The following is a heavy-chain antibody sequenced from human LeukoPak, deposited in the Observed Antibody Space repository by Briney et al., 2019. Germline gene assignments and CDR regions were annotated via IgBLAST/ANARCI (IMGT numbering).Heavy chain of an antibody. J-gene: IGHJ4*02. Sequence: GGSLRLSCAASGVTVSSNYMTWVRQAPGKGLEWVSVIYSGGSAYYADSVKGRFTISRDNSKNTVYLQMNSLRAEDTAVYYCGRAGRLSGFFLGIDYWGQGALVTVSS. D-gene: IGHD3-3*01. V-gene: IGHV3-66*01. CDR3: GRAGRLSGFFLGIDY. CDR1: GVTVSSNY. CDR2: IYSGGSA.